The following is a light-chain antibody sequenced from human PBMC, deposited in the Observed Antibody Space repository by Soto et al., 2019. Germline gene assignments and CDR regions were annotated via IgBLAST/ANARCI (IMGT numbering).Light chain of an antibody. CDR2: KAS. J-gene: IGKJ1*01. V-gene: IGKV1-5*03. Sequence: DIQMTQSPSTLSASVGDRVTITCRASQSINNYLAWYQQTPGKAPKLFIYKASTLESGVPSRFSGSGSGTEFTLSISSLQPDDFATDFCQQYESFPRTFGQVTKVEI. CDR1: QSINNY. CDR3: QQYESFPRT.